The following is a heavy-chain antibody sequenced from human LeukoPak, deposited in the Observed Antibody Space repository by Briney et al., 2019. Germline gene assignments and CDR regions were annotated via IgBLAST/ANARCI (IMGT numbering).Heavy chain of an antibody. D-gene: IGHD6-13*01. CDR3: ARVRQQLARYYYYYMDV. J-gene: IGHJ6*03. CDR2: IKQDGSEK. Sequence: GGSLRLSCAASGSTFSSYWMSWVRQAPGKGLEWVANIKQDGSEKYYVDSVKGRFTISRDNAENSLYLQMNSLRAEDTAVYYCARVRQQLARYYYYYMDVWGKGTTVTVSS. CDR1: GSTFSSYW. V-gene: IGHV3-7*01.